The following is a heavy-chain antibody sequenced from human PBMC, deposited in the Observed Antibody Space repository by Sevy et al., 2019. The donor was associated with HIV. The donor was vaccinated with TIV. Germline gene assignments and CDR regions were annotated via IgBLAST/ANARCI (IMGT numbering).Heavy chain of an antibody. CDR1: GYTFTSYE. CDR3: SRRAFKDY. V-gene: IGHV1-8*01. J-gene: IGHJ4*02. CDR2: INPNTGKT. Sequence: ASVKVSCETSGYTFTSYEINWVRLVSGQGLEYMGWINPNTGKTGYVQKFQGRFTMTVDTSKTTAYMELSNLKPDDTAMYYCSRRAFKDYGGQGTLVTVSS.